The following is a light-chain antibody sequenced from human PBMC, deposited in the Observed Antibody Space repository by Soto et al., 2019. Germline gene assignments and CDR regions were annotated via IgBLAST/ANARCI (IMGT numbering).Light chain of an antibody. V-gene: IGKV1-5*01. Sequence: DIQMTQSPSTLSASVGDRVTITCRASQSISSWLAWYQQKPVKAPKLLIYDASSLESGVPSRFSGSGSGTEFTLTISSLQPDDFATYYCQQYNSYSPRTFGQGTKVDIK. CDR3: QQYNSYSPRT. CDR2: DAS. CDR1: QSISSW. J-gene: IGKJ1*01.